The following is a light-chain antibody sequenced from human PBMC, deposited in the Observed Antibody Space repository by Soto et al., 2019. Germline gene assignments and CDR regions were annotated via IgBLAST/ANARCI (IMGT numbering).Light chain of an antibody. Sequence: EIVLTQSPGTLSLSPGERATLSCRASQSVGSTYLAWYQQKPGQAPRLLIYGASNRATGIPARFSGSGSGTDFTLTISSLEPEDFAVYFCQQRSSWPLTFGGGTKVDIK. CDR1: QSVGSTY. CDR2: GAS. CDR3: QQRSSWPLT. V-gene: IGKV3-11*01. J-gene: IGKJ4*02.